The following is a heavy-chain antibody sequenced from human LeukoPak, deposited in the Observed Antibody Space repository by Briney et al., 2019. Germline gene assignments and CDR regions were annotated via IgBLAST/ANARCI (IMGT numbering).Heavy chain of an antibody. Sequence: GESLKISCKGSGYSFTTYWIGWVRQMPGKGLEWVGFINPTDSDATYSPSFQGQVIISADKSIGTAYLQWSSLKASDTAMYYCARAWSLDYWGQGTLVTVSS. J-gene: IGHJ4*02. CDR2: INPTDSDA. CDR1: GYSFTTYW. D-gene: IGHD2-15*01. V-gene: IGHV5-51*01. CDR3: ARAWSLDY.